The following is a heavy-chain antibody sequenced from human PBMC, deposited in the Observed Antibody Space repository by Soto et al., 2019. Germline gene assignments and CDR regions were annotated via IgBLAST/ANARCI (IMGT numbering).Heavy chain of an antibody. V-gene: IGHV4-39*01. J-gene: IGHJ4*02. Sequence: PSETLSLTCTVSGGSISSSSYYWGWIRQPPGKGLEWIGSIYYSGSTYYNPSLKSRVTISVDTSKNQFSLKLSSVTAADTAVYYWARRAYSSGCYYCGYWGQGTLVTV. CDR1: GGSISSSSYY. CDR3: ARRAYSSGCYYCGY. CDR2: IYYSGST. D-gene: IGHD6-19*01.